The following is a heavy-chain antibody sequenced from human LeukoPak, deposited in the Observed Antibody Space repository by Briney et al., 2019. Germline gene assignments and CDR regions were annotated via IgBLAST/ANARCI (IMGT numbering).Heavy chain of an antibody. CDR2: ISTYNGNT. Sequence: ASVKVSFKASGYTFTTYGISWVRQAPGQGLEWLGWISTYNGNTDYAQNLQGRVTLTTDTSTGTAYMELRSLRSDDTAMYYCTRGTYLDYWGQGTLVTVSS. V-gene: IGHV1-18*01. D-gene: IGHD3-10*01. CDR3: TRGTYLDY. CDR1: GYTFTTYG. J-gene: IGHJ4*02.